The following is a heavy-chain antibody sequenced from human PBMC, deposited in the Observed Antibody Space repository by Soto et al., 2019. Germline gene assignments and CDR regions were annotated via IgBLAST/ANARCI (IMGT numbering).Heavy chain of an antibody. J-gene: IGHJ6*02. CDR3: AKDLIDSGSSWYSYYSSYGTDV. Sequence: GGSLRLSCAASGFTFSSYAMSWVRQAPGKGLEWVSAISGSGGSTYYADSVKGRFTISRDNSKNTLYLQMNSLRAEDTAVYYCAKDLIDSGSSWYSYYSSYGTDVRGQGTTVTVSS. CDR2: ISGSGGST. D-gene: IGHD6-13*01. V-gene: IGHV3-23*01. CDR1: GFTFSSYA.